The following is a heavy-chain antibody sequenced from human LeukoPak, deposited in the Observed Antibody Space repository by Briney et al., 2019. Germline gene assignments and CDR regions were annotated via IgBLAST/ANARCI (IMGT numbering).Heavy chain of an antibody. D-gene: IGHD6-19*01. J-gene: IGHJ6*02. CDR3: ARLEDSSSYGMDV. CDR1: GGTFSSYA. Sequence: ASVKVSCKASGGTFSSYAISWVRQAPGQGLEWMGRIIPILGIANYAQKFQGRVTITADKSTSTVYMELSSLRSEDTAVYYCARLEDSSSYGMDVWGQGTTVSVSS. CDR2: IIPILGIA. V-gene: IGHV1-69*04.